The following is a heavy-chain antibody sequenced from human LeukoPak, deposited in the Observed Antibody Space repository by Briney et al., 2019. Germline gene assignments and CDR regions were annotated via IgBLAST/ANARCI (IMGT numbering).Heavy chain of an antibody. V-gene: IGHV1-8*02. Sequence: GASVKVSCKASGYTFTGYYMHWVRQAPGQGLEWMGWMNPNSGDTGYAQKFQGRVTMTRSTSMTTAYMELSSLRSEDTAVYYCARSGFGAGVYFDYWGQGTLVSVSS. CDR1: GYTFTGYY. CDR3: ARSGFGAGVYFDY. D-gene: IGHD3-10*01. CDR2: MNPNSGDT. J-gene: IGHJ4*02.